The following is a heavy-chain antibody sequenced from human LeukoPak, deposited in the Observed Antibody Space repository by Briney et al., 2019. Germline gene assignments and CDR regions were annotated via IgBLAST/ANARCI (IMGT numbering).Heavy chain of an antibody. CDR1: GFTFSSYA. CDR2: IKQDGSEK. D-gene: IGHD5-12*01. Sequence: SGGSLRLSCAASGFTFSSYAMSWVRQAPGKGLEWVANIKQDGSEKYYVDSVKGRFTISRDNAKNSLYLQMNSLRAEDTAVYYCASLYSGYDAFDYWGQGTLVTVSS. CDR3: ASLYSGYDAFDY. J-gene: IGHJ4*02. V-gene: IGHV3-7*01.